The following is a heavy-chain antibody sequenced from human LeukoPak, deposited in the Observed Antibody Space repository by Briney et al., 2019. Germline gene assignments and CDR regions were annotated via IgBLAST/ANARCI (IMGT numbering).Heavy chain of an antibody. CDR3: ARAYGDYRYYFDY. CDR2: ISSSSSYI. J-gene: IGHJ4*02. Sequence: PGGSLRLSCAASGFTFSSYSMNWVRQAPGKGLEWLSSISSSSSYIYYADSVKGRFTISRDNAKNSLYLQMNSLRAEDTAVYYCARAYGDYRYYFDYWGQGTLVTVSS. CDR1: GFTFSSYS. V-gene: IGHV3-21*01. D-gene: IGHD4-17*01.